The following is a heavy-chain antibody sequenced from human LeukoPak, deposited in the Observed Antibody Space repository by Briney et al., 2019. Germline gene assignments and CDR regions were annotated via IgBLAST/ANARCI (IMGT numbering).Heavy chain of an antibody. CDR3: AREYFYGMDV. CDR1: RFPFSDYY. J-gene: IGHJ6*02. CDR2: NRTKGDGYIT. Sequence: GGSLRLSCAASRFPFSDYYMDWVRQAPGKGLEWVGLNRTKGDGYITEYAASVKGRFSISRDESKNSVYLQMNSLKAEDTAVYFCAREYFYGMDVWGQGTTVTVSS. V-gene: IGHV3-72*01.